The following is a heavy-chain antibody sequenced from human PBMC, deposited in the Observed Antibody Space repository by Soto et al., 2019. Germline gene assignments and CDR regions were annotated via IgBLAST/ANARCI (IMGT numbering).Heavy chain of an antibody. CDR2: MNYSGST. D-gene: IGHD6-6*01. Sequence: SETLSLTCTVSGGSISSSSYYWGWIRQPPGKGLEWIGSMNYSGSTYYNPSLKGRFTISRDNAKNSLYLQMNSLRAEDTAVYYCARDTWSSSKTPYYFDYWGQGTLVTVSS. J-gene: IGHJ4*02. CDR1: GGSISSSSYY. V-gene: IGHV4-39*02. CDR3: ARDTWSSSKTPYYFDY.